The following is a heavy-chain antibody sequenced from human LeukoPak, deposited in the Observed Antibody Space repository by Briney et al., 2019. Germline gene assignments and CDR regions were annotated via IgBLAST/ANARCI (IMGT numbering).Heavy chain of an antibody. CDR1: GDPISSDDYY. J-gene: IGHJ4*02. Sequence: SQTLSLTCSISGDPISSDDYYWSWIRQPPGKGLEWIGYIFYTGSTYYNPSLQSRTTISVDTSKNQFSLRLSSVTAADTAVYYCARVNFSMGGGFNTDYWGQGTLVTVSS. CDR2: IFYTGST. D-gene: IGHD5-24*01. V-gene: IGHV4-30-4*01. CDR3: ARVNFSMGGGFNTDY.